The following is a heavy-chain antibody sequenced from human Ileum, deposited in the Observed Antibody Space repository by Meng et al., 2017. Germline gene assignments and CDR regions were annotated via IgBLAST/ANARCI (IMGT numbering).Heavy chain of an antibody. Sequence: QLQLQESGPGLVKSSEILSLTCTVSGDSISNENYYWGWIRQPPGKGLEWIGYIYDSGSTYYNPSLKSRIAISGDTSKNQFSLNLSSVTAADTAVYYCARGGTAYFDYWGQGTLVTVSS. CDR1: GDSISNENYY. D-gene: IGHD1-1*01. J-gene: IGHJ4*02. CDR2: IYDSGST. V-gene: IGHV4-39*07. CDR3: ARGGTAYFDY.